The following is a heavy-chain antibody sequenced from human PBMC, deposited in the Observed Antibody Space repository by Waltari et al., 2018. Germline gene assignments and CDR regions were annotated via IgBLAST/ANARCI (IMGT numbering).Heavy chain of an antibody. Sequence: QVQLVQSGAEVKKPGASVQVSCKASGYTFTSYDINWVRQATGQGLEGMGGSNPNRGNTRYAQKFQGRVTITRNTSISTAYMELSSLRSEDTAVDYCARGGSYYYDSSGSDYWGQGTLVTVSS. J-gene: IGHJ4*02. CDR3: ARGGSYYYDSSGSDY. D-gene: IGHD3-22*01. CDR2: SNPNRGNT. CDR1: GYTFTSYD. V-gene: IGHV1-8*03.